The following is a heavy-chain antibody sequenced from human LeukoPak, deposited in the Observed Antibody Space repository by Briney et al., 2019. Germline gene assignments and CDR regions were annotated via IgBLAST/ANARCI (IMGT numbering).Heavy chain of an antibody. V-gene: IGHV3-21*01. D-gene: IGHD6-6*01. J-gene: IGHJ4*02. CDR2: ITGSSSYI. Sequence: GGSLRLSCAASGFTFSTYYMNWVRQAPGKGLEWVSFITGSSSYIYYTDSVEGRFTISRDNAKNSLFLQMNSLRDEDTAVYYCASGFSSSPYFDYWGQGTLSPSPQ. CDR3: ASGFSSSPYFDY. CDR1: GFTFSTYY.